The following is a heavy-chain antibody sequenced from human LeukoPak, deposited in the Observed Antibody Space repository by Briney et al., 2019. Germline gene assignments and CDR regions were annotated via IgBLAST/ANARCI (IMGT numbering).Heavy chain of an antibody. CDR1: GVTFGTYG. CDR3: AKVLPLTFYYMDV. J-gene: IGHJ6*03. V-gene: IGHV3-30*02. CDR2: IRFDGSDK. D-gene: IGHD4/OR15-4a*01. Sequence: PGGSVRLSCVASGVTFGTYGLHWVRQAPGKGLEWVAFIRFDGSDKYYADSVKGRFTISRDNSKNTLYLQMNSLRIEDTAMYYCAKVLPLTFYYMDVWGKGTTLTVSS.